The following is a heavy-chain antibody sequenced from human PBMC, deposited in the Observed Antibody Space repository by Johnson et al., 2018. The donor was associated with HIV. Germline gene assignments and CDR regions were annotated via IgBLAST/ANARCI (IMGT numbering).Heavy chain of an antibody. CDR1: GFTVSSNE. V-gene: IGHV3-38-3*01. J-gene: IGHJ3*02. CDR3: AKDSRRWGAFSDAFDI. Sequence: VQLVESGGGLVQPGGSLRLSCAASGFTVSSNEMSWVRQAPGKGLEWVSSICGGSTSYADSRKGRFTISRDNSKNTLYLQMNSLRAEDTAVYYCAKDSRRWGAFSDAFDIWGQGTMVTVSS. CDR2: ICGGST. D-gene: IGHD1-26*01.